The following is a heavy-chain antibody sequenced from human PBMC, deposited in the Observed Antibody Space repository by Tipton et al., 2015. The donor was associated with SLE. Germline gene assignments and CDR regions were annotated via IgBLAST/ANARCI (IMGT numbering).Heavy chain of an antibody. D-gene: IGHD3-22*01. V-gene: IGHV4-39*07. CDR1: GGYISNDRFY. Sequence: TLSLTCTVSGGYISNDRFYWGWIRQPPGKGLEWIASIHHSGSTYYNPSLKSRITIALDTSTNQFSLKLTSVTAADTAVYFCARDPADYFDSRGRRLYHYYFMDVWGKGTTVTVS. J-gene: IGHJ6*03. CDR2: IHHSGST. CDR3: ARDPADYFDSRGRRLYHYYFMDV.